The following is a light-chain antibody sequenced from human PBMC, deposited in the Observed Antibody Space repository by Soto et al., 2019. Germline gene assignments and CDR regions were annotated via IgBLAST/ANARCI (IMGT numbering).Light chain of an antibody. V-gene: IGKV3-11*01. CDR2: DAS. CDR1: QSVSSS. J-gene: IGKJ4*01. Sequence: EIVLTQSPATLSLSPGERATLSCRASQSVSSSLAWYQQKPGQAPRLLIYDASNRATGIPARFSGSGSGTDFTLTSSSLEPEDFAVYYCQQRSNWPPLTFGGGIKVEIK. CDR3: QQRSNWPPLT.